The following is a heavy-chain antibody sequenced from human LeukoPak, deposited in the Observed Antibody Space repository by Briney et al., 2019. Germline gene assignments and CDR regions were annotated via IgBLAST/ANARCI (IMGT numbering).Heavy chain of an antibody. Sequence: SETLSLTCAVYGGSFSGYYWSWIRQPPGKGLEWIGEINHSGSTNYNPSLKSRVTISVDTSKNQFSLKLSTVTAADTAVYYCARPHRFWGQGTLVTVSS. CDR2: INHSGST. CDR3: ARPHRF. J-gene: IGHJ4*02. V-gene: IGHV4-34*01. CDR1: GGSFSGYY.